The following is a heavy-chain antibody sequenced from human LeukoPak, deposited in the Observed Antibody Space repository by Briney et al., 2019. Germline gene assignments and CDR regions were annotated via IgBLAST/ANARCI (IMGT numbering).Heavy chain of an antibody. V-gene: IGHV1-69*02. Sequence: SVKVSCKASGGTFSSYTISWVRQAPGQGLEWMGRIIPIFGIANYAQKFQGRVTITADKSTSTAYMELSSLRSEDTAVYYCAIGDRGVMKGAFDIWGQGTMVTVSS. CDR2: IIPIFGIA. CDR1: GGTFSSYT. D-gene: IGHD2-21*02. CDR3: AIGDRGVMKGAFDI. J-gene: IGHJ3*02.